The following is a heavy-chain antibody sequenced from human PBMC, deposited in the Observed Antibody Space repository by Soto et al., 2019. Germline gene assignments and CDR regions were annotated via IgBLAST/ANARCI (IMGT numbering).Heavy chain of an antibody. V-gene: IGHV1-18*01. Sequence: ASVKVSCKASGYTFTSYGISWVRQAPGQGLEWMGWISAYNGNTNYAQKLQGHVTISADKSISTAYLQWSSLKASDTAMYYCARQRYSNYPPYYYGMDVWGQGTTVTVSS. CDR1: GYTFTSYG. CDR3: ARQRYSNYPPYYYGMDV. J-gene: IGHJ6*02. D-gene: IGHD4-4*01. CDR2: ISAYNGNT.